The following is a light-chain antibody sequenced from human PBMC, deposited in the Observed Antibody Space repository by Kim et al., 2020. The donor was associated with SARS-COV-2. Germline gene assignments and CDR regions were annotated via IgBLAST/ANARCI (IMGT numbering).Light chain of an antibody. J-gene: IGKJ4*01. Sequence: LTPGEGATLACRASHSVSTNLAWYQQKPGQAPRLLIFGASARATDIPARFSGSGSGTEFTLTISSLQSEDSSVYYCQQYNIWPLTFGGGTKVDIK. CDR2: GAS. V-gene: IGKV3-15*01. CDR1: HSVSTN. CDR3: QQYNIWPLT.